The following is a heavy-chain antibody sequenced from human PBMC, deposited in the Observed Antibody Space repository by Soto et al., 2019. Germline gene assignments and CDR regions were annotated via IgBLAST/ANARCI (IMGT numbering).Heavy chain of an antibody. V-gene: IGHV5-51*01. CDR1: GYSFTSYW. CDR2: IYPGDSDT. J-gene: IGHJ4*02. D-gene: IGHD6-6*01. CDR3: ARLSRVAARPRSYYFDY. Sequence: PGESLKISCKGCGYSFTSYWIGWVRQMPGKSLEWMGIIYPGDSDTRYRPSFQGQVTISADKSISTAYLQWSSLKASETDMYYCARLSRVAARPRSYYFDYWGQGTLVTVPS.